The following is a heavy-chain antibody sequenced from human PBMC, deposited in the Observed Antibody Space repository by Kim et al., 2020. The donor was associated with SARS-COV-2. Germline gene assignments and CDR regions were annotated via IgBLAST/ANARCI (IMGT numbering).Heavy chain of an antibody. Sequence: ASVKVSCKASGYTFTSYAMNWVRQAPGQGLEWMGWINTNTGNPTYAQGFTGRFVFSLDTSVSTAYLQISSLKAEDTAVYYCARDSSSWPRGAFDIWGQGTMVTVSS. CDR1: GYTFTSYA. CDR3: ARDSSSWPRGAFDI. CDR2: INTNTGNP. V-gene: IGHV7-4-1*02. D-gene: IGHD6-13*01. J-gene: IGHJ3*02.